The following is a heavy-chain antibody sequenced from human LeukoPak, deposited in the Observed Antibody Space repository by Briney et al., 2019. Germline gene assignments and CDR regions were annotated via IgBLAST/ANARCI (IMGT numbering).Heavy chain of an antibody. CDR2: ISSGSGPI. Sequence: GGSLRLPCAASGFTISSYSMDWVRQAPGRGLEWVSYISSGSGPIYYADSVKGRFTISRDNAKNTLYLQMNSLRAEDTAVYYCARHGPDLWPYYFDFWGQGTLLTVSS. CDR3: ARHGPDLWPYYFDF. CDR1: GFTISSYS. V-gene: IGHV3-48*04. D-gene: IGHD3-10*01. J-gene: IGHJ4*02.